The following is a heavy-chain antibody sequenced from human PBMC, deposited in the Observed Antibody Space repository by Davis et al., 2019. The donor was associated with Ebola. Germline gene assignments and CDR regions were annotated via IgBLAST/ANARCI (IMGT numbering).Heavy chain of an antibody. D-gene: IGHD3-3*01. Sequence: PGGSLRLSCAASGFTFSVYYMSWIRQAPGKGPEWVSSISSSASYKNYADSVKGRFTISRDDAKKSLYLQMNSLRAEDTAVYYCARGTYYDFWSGDYGDYYGMDVWGKGTTVTVSS. CDR2: ISSSASYK. CDR3: ARGTYYDFWSGDYGDYYGMDV. J-gene: IGHJ6*04. V-gene: IGHV3-11*06. CDR1: GFTFSVYY.